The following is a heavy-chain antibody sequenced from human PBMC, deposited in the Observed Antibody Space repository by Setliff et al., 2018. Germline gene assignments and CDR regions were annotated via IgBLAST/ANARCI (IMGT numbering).Heavy chain of an antibody. CDR1: GFTFSTYN. CDR2: IDTDARTT. J-gene: IGHJ6*03. V-gene: IGHV3-48*01. Sequence: GGSLRLSCAASGFTFSTYNFNWVRQAPGKGLEWISYIDTDARTTYYADSVKGRFTISRDFANNSLSLQMNSLRAEDTAVYYCARGSRFYIGYYGNYFFHHMDVWGKGTTGTVSS. D-gene: IGHD3-3*01. CDR3: ARGSRFYIGYYGNYFFHHMDV.